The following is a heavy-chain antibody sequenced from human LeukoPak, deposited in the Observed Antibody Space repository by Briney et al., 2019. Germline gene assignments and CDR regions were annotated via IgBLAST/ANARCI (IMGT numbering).Heavy chain of an antibody. CDR1: GGSISSDY. V-gene: IGHV4-4*07. Sequence: SETLSLTCTVSGGSISSDYWSWIRRPDGKGLEWIGRIYTSGSTNYNPSLKSRVSMSVDTSKNQFSLKLSSVTAADTAVYYCEGELLLHAFDIWGQGTMVTVSS. J-gene: IGHJ3*02. CDR3: EGELLLHAFDI. CDR2: IYTSGST. D-gene: IGHD2-15*01.